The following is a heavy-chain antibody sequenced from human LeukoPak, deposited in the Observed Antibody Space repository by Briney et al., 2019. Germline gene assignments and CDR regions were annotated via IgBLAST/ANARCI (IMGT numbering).Heavy chain of an antibody. Sequence: GGSLRLSCAASGFTFSSYWMSWVRQAPGKGLEWVAKIKQDGSEKYYVDSVKGRFTISRDNAKNSLYLQMNSLRAEDTSVYYCARDSNNYYYYMDVWGKGTTVTVAS. J-gene: IGHJ6*03. CDR3: ARDSNNYYYYMDV. D-gene: IGHD3-3*02. V-gene: IGHV3-7*01. CDR2: IKQDGSEK. CDR1: GFTFSSYW.